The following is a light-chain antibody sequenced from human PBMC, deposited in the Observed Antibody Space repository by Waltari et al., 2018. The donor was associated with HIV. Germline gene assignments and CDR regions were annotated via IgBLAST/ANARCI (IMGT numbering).Light chain of an antibody. CDR3: SSYGDSLKVL. Sequence: QSALTQPPSASGSLGQSVTISCTGSSSDIGAYDFVSWFQQHPHSAPKLLLYEVTRRPSTVSDRFSGSRSGNMAFLPVTGLQPDDEATYFCSSYGDSLKVLFGGGTNVTVL. CDR1: SSDIGAYDF. V-gene: IGLV2-8*01. J-gene: IGLJ2*01. CDR2: EVT.